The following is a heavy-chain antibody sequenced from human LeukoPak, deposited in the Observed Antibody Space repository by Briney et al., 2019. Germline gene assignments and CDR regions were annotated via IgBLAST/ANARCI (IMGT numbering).Heavy chain of an antibody. V-gene: IGHV3-23*01. D-gene: IGHD3-10*01. J-gene: IGHJ3*02. CDR2: ISGSGGST. CDR3: AREFKGLLWFGEGRGAFDI. Sequence: GPLRLSCAASGFTFSSYAMSWVRHAPGKGLEWVSAISGSGGSTYYADSVKGRFTISRDNSKNTLYLQMNSLRAEDTAVYYCAREFKGLLWFGEGRGAFDIWGQGTMVTVSS. CDR1: GFTFSSYA.